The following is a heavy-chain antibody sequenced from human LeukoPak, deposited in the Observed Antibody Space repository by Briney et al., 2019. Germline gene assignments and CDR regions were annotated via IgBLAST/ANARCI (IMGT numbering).Heavy chain of an antibody. CDR1: GFTFSSYE. J-gene: IGHJ4*02. Sequence: GGSLRLSCAASGFTFSSYEMNWVRQAPGKGLEWVSYISSSGSTIYYADSVKGRFTISRDNAKNSLYLQMNSLRAEDTAVYYCARDQGYCSSTSCVTLEYYFDYWGQGTLVTVSS. D-gene: IGHD2-2*01. V-gene: IGHV3-48*03. CDR3: ARDQGYCSSTSCVTLEYYFDY. CDR2: ISSSGSTI.